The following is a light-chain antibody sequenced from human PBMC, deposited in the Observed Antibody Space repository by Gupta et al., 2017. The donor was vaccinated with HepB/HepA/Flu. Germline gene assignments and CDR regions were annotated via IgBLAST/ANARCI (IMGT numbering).Light chain of an antibody. Sequence: DIQMTQSPSALSASVGDRVTITCQASQDIINYLNWYQQKPGKAPKLLIYDASKLETGVPSRFSGSGSGTYFILTINSRQPEDIATYYCRQEDYLPSTFGGGTKVEIE. J-gene: IGKJ4*01. CDR1: QDIINY. CDR2: DAS. V-gene: IGKV1-33*01. CDR3: RQEDYLPST.